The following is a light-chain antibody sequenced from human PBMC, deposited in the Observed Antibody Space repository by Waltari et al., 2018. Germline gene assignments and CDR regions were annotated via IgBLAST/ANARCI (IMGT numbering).Light chain of an antibody. CDR2: LGS. J-gene: IGKJ1*01. V-gene: IGKV2-28*01. CDR3: MQALQTWT. CDR1: QSLLHSNGYYY. Sequence: DIVMTQSPLPLPVTPGEPASISCMSSQSLLHSNGYYYLDWYLQKPGQSPQLLIYLGSNRASGVPDRFTGSASGTDFTLKISRVEAEDVGVYYCMQALQTWTFGQGTKVEIK.